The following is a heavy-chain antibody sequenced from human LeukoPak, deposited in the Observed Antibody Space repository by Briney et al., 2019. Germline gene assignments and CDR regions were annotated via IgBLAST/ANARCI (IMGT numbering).Heavy chain of an antibody. D-gene: IGHD2-15*01. Sequence: GGSLRLSCVASGFTFSNYAMHWVRQAPGKRPEWVASISYDGSNKLYAASVTGRFTISRDSSKNTLYLQMNNLKAEDTALYYCARDWTDIAVIDWRQQTLVTVSS. CDR2: ISYDGSNK. J-gene: IGHJ4*02. V-gene: IGHV3-30*04. CDR1: GFTFSNYA. CDR3: ARDWTDIAVID.